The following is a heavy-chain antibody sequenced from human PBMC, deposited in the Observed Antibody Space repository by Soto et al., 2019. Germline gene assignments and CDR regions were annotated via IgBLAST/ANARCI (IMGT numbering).Heavy chain of an antibody. CDR2: IFNRDSET. Sequence: PGESLKISCKGPGHLFNNHWIGWVRQTPGKGLEWLGLIFNRDSETNTSPSFQGHVSFSVDNSITTVYLQWPSLKTPDTGIYFCARGYFDSGHGYDLWGQGTLVTVSS. J-gene: IGHJ5*02. D-gene: IGHD3-10*01. CDR1: GHLFNNHW. CDR3: ARGYFDSGHGYDL. V-gene: IGHV5-51*01.